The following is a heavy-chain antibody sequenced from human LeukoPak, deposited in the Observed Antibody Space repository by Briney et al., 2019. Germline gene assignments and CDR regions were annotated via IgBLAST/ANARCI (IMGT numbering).Heavy chain of an antibody. CDR2: INPNSDFT. Sequence: ASVKVSCEASGYTFTGHYMHWVRQAPGQGLEWMGWINPNSDFTNFAQNFQGRVTMTSDASISTAYMELSRLRSDDTAVYYCARAISGGSPITASDYWGQGTLVTLSS. CDR3: ARAISGGSPITASDY. D-gene: IGHD2-15*01. CDR1: GYTFTGHY. J-gene: IGHJ4*02. V-gene: IGHV1-2*02.